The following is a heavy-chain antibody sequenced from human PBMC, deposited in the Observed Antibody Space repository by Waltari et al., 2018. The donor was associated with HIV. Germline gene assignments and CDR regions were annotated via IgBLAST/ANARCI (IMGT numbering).Heavy chain of an antibody. CDR1: GFTFSIYS. V-gene: IGHV3-48*01. CDR3: ARVVYDSSGYWFAY. CDR2: ISGSSSTI. Sequence: EVQLVESGGGLVQPGGSLRLSCAVSGFTFSIYSMSWGRQAPGKGLGWVSYISGSSSTIYYTDSVKGRFTISRDNAKNSLYLQMNSLRAEDTAVYYCARVVYDSSGYWFAYWGQGTLVTVSS. J-gene: IGHJ4*02. D-gene: IGHD3-22*01.